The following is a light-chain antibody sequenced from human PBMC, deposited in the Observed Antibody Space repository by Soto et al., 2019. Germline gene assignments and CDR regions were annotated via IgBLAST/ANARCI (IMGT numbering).Light chain of an antibody. V-gene: IGKV1-39*01. CDR2: SAS. CDR3: QQTYRSWFT. J-gene: IGKJ5*01. Sequence: DIQMTQSPSSLSASVGDRVTITSRASHSISTYLNRHQQKPGKAPKHLPYSASSLQRGVPSRFSGSGSGTEVTLTVGSLHPEDFATDYWQQTYRSWFTFGQGTRLDI. CDR1: HSISTY.